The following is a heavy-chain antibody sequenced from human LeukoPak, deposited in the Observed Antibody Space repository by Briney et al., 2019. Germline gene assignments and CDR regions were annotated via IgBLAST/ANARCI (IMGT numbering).Heavy chain of an antibody. CDR2: ISWDGGST. CDR1: GFTFDDYA. V-gene: IGHV3-43D*03. J-gene: IGHJ3*02. Sequence: GGSLRLSCAASGFTFDDYAMHWVRQAPGKGLEWVSLISWDGGSTYYADSVKGRFTISRDNSKNSLYLQMNSLRAEDTALYYCAKGARVEMATISPFDIWGQGTMVTVSS. CDR3: AKGARVEMATISPFDI. D-gene: IGHD5-24*01.